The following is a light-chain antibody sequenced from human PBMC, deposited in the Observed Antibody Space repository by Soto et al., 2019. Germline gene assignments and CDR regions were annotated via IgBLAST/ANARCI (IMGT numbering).Light chain of an antibody. CDR1: SSNIGSNY. J-gene: IGLJ2*01. CDR3: AAWDDSVV. V-gene: IGLV1-47*01. Sequence: QSVLTQPPSASGTPGQRVTISCSGSSSNIGSNYVYWYQQLPGTVPKLLIYRNNQRPSGVPDRFSGSKSGTSASLAISGLRSEDEADYYCAAWDDSVVFGGGTKVTVL. CDR2: RNN.